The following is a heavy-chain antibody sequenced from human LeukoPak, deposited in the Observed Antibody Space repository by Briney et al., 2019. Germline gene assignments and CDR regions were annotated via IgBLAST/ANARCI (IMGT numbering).Heavy chain of an antibody. J-gene: IGHJ4*02. V-gene: IGHV4-38-2*02. CDR1: GYSISSGYY. CDR3: ARDSDGRGYFDY. Sequence: PSETLSLTCAVSGYSISSGYYWGWIRQPPGKGLEWIGSIYHSGSTSYNPSLKSRVTISVDTSKNQFSLKLTSVTAADTAVYYCARDSDGRGYFDYWGQGTLVTVSS. CDR2: IYHSGST. D-gene: IGHD1-26*01.